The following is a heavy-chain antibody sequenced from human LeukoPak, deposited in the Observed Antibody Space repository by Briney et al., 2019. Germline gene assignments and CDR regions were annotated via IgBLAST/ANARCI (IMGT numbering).Heavy chain of an antibody. D-gene: IGHD2-2*01. V-gene: IGHV4-30-4*08. CDR1: GGSISSGDYY. CDR3: ARGGIAVVPAVEDSLLSYYCYYMDV. J-gene: IGHJ6*03. CDR2: IYYSGST. Sequence: SQTLSLTCTVSGGSISSGDYYWSWIRQPPGKGLEWIGYIYYSGSTYYNPSLKSRVTISVDTSRNQFSLKLSSVTAADTAVYYCARGGIAVVPAVEDSLLSYYCYYMDVWGKGITVIVSS.